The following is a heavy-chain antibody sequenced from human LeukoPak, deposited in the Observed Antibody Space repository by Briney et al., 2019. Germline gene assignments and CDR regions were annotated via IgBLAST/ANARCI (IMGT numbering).Heavy chain of an antibody. CDR3: ARGRDYDFWSGYLAGYYYYGMDV. D-gene: IGHD3-3*01. J-gene: IGHJ6*02. Sequence: SVKVSCKASGYTFTSYYMHWVRQAPGQGLEWMGRIIPILGIANYAQKFQGRVTITADKSTSTAYMELSSLRSEDTAVYYCARGRDYDFWSGYLAGYYYYGMDVWGQGTTVTVPS. V-gene: IGHV1-69*04. CDR1: GYTFTSYY. CDR2: IIPILGIA.